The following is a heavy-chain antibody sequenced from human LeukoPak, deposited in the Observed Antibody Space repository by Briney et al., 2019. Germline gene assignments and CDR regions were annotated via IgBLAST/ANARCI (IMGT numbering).Heavy chain of an antibody. J-gene: IGHJ5*02. CDR2: IKQDGSEK. CDR3: ARGRPTTSIAAAGVNWFDP. V-gene: IGHV3-7*01. Sequence: GGSLRLSCAASGFTFNSYWMSWVRQAPGKGLEWVANIKQDGSEKYYADSVKGRFTISRDNSKNTLYLQMNSLRAEDTAVYYCARGRPTTSIAAAGVNWFDPWGQGTLVTVSS. D-gene: IGHD6-13*01. CDR1: GFTFNSYW.